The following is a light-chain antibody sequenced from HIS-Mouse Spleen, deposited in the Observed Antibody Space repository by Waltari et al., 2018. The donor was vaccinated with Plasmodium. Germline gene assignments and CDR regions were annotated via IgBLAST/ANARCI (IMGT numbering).Light chain of an antibody. CDR1: GGDVGRYHL. CDR2: EGR. CDR3: CSYAGSSTFVV. V-gene: IGLV2-23*03. J-gene: IGLJ2*01. Sequence: QATLTPPASVSRSPGQSNTIPCTGTGGDVGRYHLASWYQQHPRKTPKLMIYEGRKRPSGVSNRFSCSKSGNTASLTSSGLQAEDEADYYCCSYAGSSTFVVFGGGTKLTVL.